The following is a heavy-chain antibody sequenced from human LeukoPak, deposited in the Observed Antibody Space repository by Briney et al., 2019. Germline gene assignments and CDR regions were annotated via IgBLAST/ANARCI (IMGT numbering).Heavy chain of an antibody. Sequence: GGSLRLSCAASGFTFSSYSMNWVRQAPGKGLEWVSSISSSSSYIYYADSVKGRFTISRDNAKNSLYLQMNSLRAEDTAVYYCARDDSKRGIEAAGTVHWGQGTLVTVSS. CDR2: ISSSSSYI. D-gene: IGHD6-13*01. J-gene: IGHJ4*02. CDR1: GFTFSSYS. CDR3: ARDDSKRGIEAAGTVH. V-gene: IGHV3-21*01.